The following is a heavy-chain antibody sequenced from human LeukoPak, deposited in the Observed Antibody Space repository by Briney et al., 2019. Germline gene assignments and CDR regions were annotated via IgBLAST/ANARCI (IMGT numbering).Heavy chain of an antibody. CDR3: GSGSTWLP. J-gene: IGHJ4*02. Sequence: GGSLRLSCAASGFTFSSYAMHWVRQAPGKGLEWVAVISYDGSNKYYADSVKGRFTISRDNSKNTLYLQMNGLRGEDTAVYYCGSGSTWLPRGQGTLVTVSS. CDR2: ISYDGSNK. D-gene: IGHD6-13*01. CDR1: GFTFSSYA. V-gene: IGHV3-30-3*01.